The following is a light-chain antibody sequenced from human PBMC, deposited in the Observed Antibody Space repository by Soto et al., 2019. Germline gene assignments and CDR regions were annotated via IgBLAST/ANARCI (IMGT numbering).Light chain of an antibody. CDR1: SSDVGRYDY. Sequence: QSVLTQPRSVSGSPGQSVTISCTGNSSDVGRYDYVSWYQQHPGKAPKLIIFDVDKRPSGVPDRFSGSKSVNTASLTVSGLQAEDEADYYCQSYDKRLTAYVFGTGTKVTVL. J-gene: IGLJ1*01. CDR3: QSYDKRLTAYV. CDR2: DVD. V-gene: IGLV2-11*01.